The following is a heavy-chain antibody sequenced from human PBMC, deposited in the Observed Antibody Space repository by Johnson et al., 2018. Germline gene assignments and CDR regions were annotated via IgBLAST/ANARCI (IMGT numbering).Heavy chain of an antibody. CDR3: TTGTTVTLPHFCYGMDV. V-gene: IGHV3-15*01. Sequence: VQLVESGGGLVKPGGSXRLSCAASGFTFINAWMNWVRQAPGKGLEWVAHIKSKLDTGATDYAAPVKGRFTSSRDDSKDTVDWQMNSLKPEDTAVYYCTTGTTVTLPHFCYGMDVWGQGTTVTVSS. CDR1: GFTFINAW. J-gene: IGHJ6*02. CDR2: IKSKLDTGAT. D-gene: IGHD4-17*01.